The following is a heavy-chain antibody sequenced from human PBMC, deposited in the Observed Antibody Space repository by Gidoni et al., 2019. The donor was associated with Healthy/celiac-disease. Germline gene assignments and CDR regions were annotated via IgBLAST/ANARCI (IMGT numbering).Heavy chain of an antibody. CDR2: INHSGST. D-gene: IGHD1-26*01. J-gene: IGHJ4*02. CDR3: ATFNSGSYYRRTPGFFDY. V-gene: IGHV4-34*01. CDR1: GGSFSGYY. Sequence: QVQLQQWGAGLLKPSETLSLTCAVYGGSFSGYYWSWIRQPPGKGLEWIGEINHSGSTNYNPSLKSRVTISVDTSKNQFSLKLSSVTAADTAVYYCATFNSGSYYRRTPGFFDYWGQGTLVTVSS.